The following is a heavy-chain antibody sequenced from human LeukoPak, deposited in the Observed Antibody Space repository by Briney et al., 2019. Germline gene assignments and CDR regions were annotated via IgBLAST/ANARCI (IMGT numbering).Heavy chain of an antibody. CDR3: AKAPKYYSGYDSVDY. Sequence: GGSLRLSCAASGFPFSSYGMHWVRQAPGKGLEWVAVISYDGSNKYYADSVKGRFTISRDNSKNTLYLQMNSLRAEDTAVYYCAKAPKYYSGYDSVDYWGQGTLVTVSS. D-gene: IGHD5-12*01. CDR2: ISYDGSNK. J-gene: IGHJ4*02. V-gene: IGHV3-30*18. CDR1: GFPFSSYG.